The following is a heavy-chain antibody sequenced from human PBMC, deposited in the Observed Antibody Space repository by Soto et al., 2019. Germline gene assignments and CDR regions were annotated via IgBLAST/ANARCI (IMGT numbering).Heavy chain of an antibody. J-gene: IGHJ6*02. Sequence: EVQVVESGGGLVKPGGSLRLSCAASGFTFSSYSMNWVRQAPGKGLEWVSSISSSSTYIYYTDSVRGRFTISRDNAKNSRYLQIDSMRAEDKTVYYCAREGTIYGMDVWGPVTTVNVS. CDR2: ISSSSTYI. CDR3: AREGTIYGMDV. V-gene: IGHV3-21*01. D-gene: IGHD3-10*01. CDR1: GFTFSSYS.